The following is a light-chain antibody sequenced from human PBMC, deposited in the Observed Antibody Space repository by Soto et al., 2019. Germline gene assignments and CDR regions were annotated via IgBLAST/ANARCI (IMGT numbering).Light chain of an antibody. J-gene: IGLJ1*01. CDR2: GNI. CDR1: SSNIGAGYD. Sequence: SVLTQPPSVSGAPGQRVTISCTGSSSNIGAGYDVHWYQQLPVTAPKLLIYGNINRPSGVPDRFSGSKSGTSASLAITGLQDEDEAYYYCQSCDSSVRGPGVFVSGTKVTV. V-gene: IGLV1-40*01. CDR3: QSCDSSVRGPGV.